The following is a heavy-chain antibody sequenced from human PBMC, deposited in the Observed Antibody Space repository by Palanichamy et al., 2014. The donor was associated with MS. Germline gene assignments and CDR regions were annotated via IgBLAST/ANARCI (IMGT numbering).Heavy chain of an antibody. CDR1: GFTFSSHA. CDR3: ARGASVATGAEWLDY. D-gene: IGHD3-3*01. J-gene: IGHJ4*02. Sequence: EVQVLESGGGLVQPGGSLRLSCAVSGFTFSSHAMSWVRQAPGKGPEGVSVLTSSGDTMWYSDSVKGRFTISRDNSKNTLYLQMNSLRVEDTALYYCARGASVATGAEWLDYWGQGSLVTVSS. CDR2: LTSSGDTM. V-gene: IGHV3-23*01.